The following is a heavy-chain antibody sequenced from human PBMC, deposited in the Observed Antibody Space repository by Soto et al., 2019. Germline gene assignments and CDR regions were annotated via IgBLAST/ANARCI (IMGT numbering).Heavy chain of an antibody. D-gene: IGHD1-26*01. CDR3: AAYSGGFHYGKDV. CDR2: SYPGESDT. Sequence: LNLSRKSSWCSFTSYLLGGVRQMPGKGLEWIGSSYPGESDTRYSPSFQGQGTISADKSISNAYLQWSSLKASEGARDYCAAYSGGFHYGKDVGGQGTTVHVSS. J-gene: IGHJ6*02. V-gene: IGHV5-51*01. CDR1: WCSFTSYL.